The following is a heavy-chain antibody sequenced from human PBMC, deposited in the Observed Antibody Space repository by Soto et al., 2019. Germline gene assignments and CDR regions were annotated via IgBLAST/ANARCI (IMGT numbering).Heavy chain of an antibody. CDR1: GFTFSSYA. V-gene: IGHV3-30-3*01. Sequence: GGSLRLSCAASGFTFSSYAMHWVRQAPGKGLEWVAVISYDGSNKYYADSVKRRITISRDNSKKKLYLQMNSLRAEDTAVYYCARDRFGEYSSSWYTPYRSYYYGMDVWGQGTTVTVSS. CDR2: ISYDGSNK. D-gene: IGHD6-13*01. CDR3: ARDRFGEYSSSWYTPYRSYYYGMDV. J-gene: IGHJ6*02.